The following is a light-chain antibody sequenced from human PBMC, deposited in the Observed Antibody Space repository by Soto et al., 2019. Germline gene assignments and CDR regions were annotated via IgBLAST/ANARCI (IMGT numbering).Light chain of an antibody. J-gene: IGLJ2*01. Sequence: QSVLTQSSSVSAAAGQKVTISCSGSYSNIGSNFVSWYQHFPGSAPKLVIYDNTQRPSGIPDRFSDSKSGSSATLGITGLQTGDEADYYCGTWDSSLNVVVFGGGTKLTVL. V-gene: IGLV1-51*01. CDR3: GTWDSSLNVVV. CDR2: DNT. CDR1: YSNIGSNF.